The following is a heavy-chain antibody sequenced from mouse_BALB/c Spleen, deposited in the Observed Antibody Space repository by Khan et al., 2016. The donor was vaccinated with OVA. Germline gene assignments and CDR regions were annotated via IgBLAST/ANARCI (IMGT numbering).Heavy chain of an antibody. J-gene: IGHJ4*01. V-gene: IGHV2-6-1*01. CDR3: ARQPYYHYNVMDY. D-gene: IGHD2-10*01. CDR2: IGSDGSP. Sequence: QVQLKESGPGLVAPSQSLSITCTISGFSLTNYGIPGVRHPPGKGLDWLVVIGSDGSPTYNSALKSRLTITKDNSKSQVFLKMNSLQTDDTAIYFCARQPYYHYNVMDYWGQGTSVTVSS. CDR1: GFSLTNYG.